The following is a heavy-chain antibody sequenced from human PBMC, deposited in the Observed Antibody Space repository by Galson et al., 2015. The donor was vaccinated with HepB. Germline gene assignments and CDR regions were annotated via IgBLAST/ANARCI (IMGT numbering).Heavy chain of an antibody. D-gene: IGHD2-2*01. CDR2: MNPNSGNT. CDR1: GYTFTSYD. V-gene: IGHV1-8*01. Sequence: SVKVSCKASGYTFTSYDINWVRQATGQGLERMGWMNPNSGNTGYAQKFQGRVTMTRNTSISTAYMELSSLRSEDTAVYYCASGVVVVVPAAWDYYGMDVWGQGTTVTVSS. J-gene: IGHJ6*02. CDR3: ASGVVVVVPAAWDYYGMDV.